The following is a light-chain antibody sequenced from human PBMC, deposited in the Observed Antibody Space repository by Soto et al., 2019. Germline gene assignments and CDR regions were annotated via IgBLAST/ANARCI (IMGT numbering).Light chain of an antibody. CDR2: EAS. CDR1: QTISTS. CDR3: QHYNVYPWT. J-gene: IGKJ1*01. V-gene: IGKV1-5*03. Sequence: DSQMSRSPSTLSPFVGDRVTITCRASQTISTSLAWYQQKPGKAPKLLIYEASSLQSGVPSRFSGSGSGTEFTLTISSLQPDDFATYYCQHYNVYPWTFGQGTKV.